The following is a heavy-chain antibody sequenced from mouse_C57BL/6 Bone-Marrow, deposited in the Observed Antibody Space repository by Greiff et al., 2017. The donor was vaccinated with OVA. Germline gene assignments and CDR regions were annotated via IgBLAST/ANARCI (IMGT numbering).Heavy chain of an antibody. CDR3: ARIITTVVGYFDV. V-gene: IGHV1-81*01. CDR1: GYTFTSYG. J-gene: IGHJ1*03. D-gene: IGHD1-1*01. CDR2: IYPRSGNT. Sequence: VMLVESGAELARPGASVKLSCKASGYTFTSYGISWVKQRTGQGLEWIGEIYPRSGNTYYNEKFKGKATLTADKSSSTAYMELRSLTSEDSAVYFCARIITTVVGYFDVGGTGTTVTVSS.